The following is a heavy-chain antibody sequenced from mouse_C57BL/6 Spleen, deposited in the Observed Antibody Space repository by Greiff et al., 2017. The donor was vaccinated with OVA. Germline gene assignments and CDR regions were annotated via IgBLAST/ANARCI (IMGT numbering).Heavy chain of an antibody. D-gene: IGHD2-2*01. V-gene: IGHV1-80*01. CDR3: ARGRLRRRYYFDY. CDR1: GYAFSSYW. Sequence: QVQLQQSGAELVKPGASVKISCKASGYAFSSYWMNWVKQRPGKGLEWIGQIYPGDGDTNYNGKFKGKATLTADKSSSTAYMQLSSLTSEDSAVYFCARGRLRRRYYFDYWGQGTTLTVSS. CDR2: IYPGDGDT. J-gene: IGHJ2*01.